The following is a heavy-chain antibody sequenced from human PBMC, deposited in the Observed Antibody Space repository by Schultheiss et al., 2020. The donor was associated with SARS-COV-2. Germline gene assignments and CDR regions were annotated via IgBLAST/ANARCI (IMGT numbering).Heavy chain of an antibody. D-gene: IGHD1-1*01. CDR2: IYYSGST. CDR1: GGSISSGGYY. V-gene: IGHV4-31*03. CDR3: ARDNWNGNVDAFDI. J-gene: IGHJ3*02. Sequence: SETLSLTCTVSGGSISSGGYYWSWIRQHPGKGLEWIGYIYYSGSTNYNPSLKSRVTISVDTSKNQFSLKLSSVTAADTAVYYCARDNWNGNVDAFDIWGQGTMVTVSS.